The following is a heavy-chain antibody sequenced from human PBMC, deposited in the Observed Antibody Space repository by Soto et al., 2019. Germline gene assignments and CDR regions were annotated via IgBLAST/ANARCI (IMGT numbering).Heavy chain of an antibody. CDR2: IWYDGSNK. J-gene: IGHJ4*02. CDR1: GFTFSSYG. Sequence: QVQLVESGGGVVQPGRSLRLSCAASGFTFSSYGMHWVRQAPGKGLEWVAVIWYDGSNKYYADSVKGRFTISRDNSKNTLYLQMNSLRAEDTAVYYCVRGRGFGELLDYWGQGTLVTVSS. D-gene: IGHD3-10*01. V-gene: IGHV3-33*01. CDR3: VRGRGFGELLDY.